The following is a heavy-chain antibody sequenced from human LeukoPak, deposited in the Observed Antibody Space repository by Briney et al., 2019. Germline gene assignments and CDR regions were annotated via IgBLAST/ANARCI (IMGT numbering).Heavy chain of an antibody. CDR2: ISSSSSYI. J-gene: IGHJ4*02. V-gene: IGHV3-21*01. D-gene: IGHD3-10*01. CDR1: GFTFSSYS. CDR3: ARDYGVGFDY. Sequence: GGSLRLSGAASGFTFSSYSMSWVRQAPGKGLEWVSSISSSSSYIYYADSVKGRFTISRDNAKNSLYLQMNSLRAEDTAVYYCARDYGVGFDYWGQGTLVTVSS.